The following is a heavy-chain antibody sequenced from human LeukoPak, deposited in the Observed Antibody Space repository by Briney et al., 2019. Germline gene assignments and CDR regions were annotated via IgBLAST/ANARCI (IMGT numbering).Heavy chain of an antibody. CDR3: AVDYGTGSYYNPLDY. CDR2: ISAYNGNT. V-gene: IGHV1-18*01. Sequence: ASVKVSCKASGYTFTSYGISWVRQAPGQGLEWMGWISAYNGNTNYAQKLQGRVTMTTDTSTSTAYMELRSLRSDDTAVYYCAVDYGTGSYYNPLDYWGQGTLDTVSS. D-gene: IGHD3-10*01. CDR1: GYTFTSYG. J-gene: IGHJ4*02.